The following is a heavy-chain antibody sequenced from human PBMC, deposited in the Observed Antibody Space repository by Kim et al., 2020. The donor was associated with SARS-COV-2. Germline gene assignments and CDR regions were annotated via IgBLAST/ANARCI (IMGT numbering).Heavy chain of an antibody. CDR3: AKVLCYDFFTGPGGAFDP. CDR1: GFTFSSYA. D-gene: IGHD3-9*01. V-gene: IGHV3-23*01. CDR2: ISGSGSST. J-gene: IGHJ5*02. Sequence: GGSLRLSCAASGFTFSSYAMSWVRQAPGKGLEWVSAISGSGSSTYYADSVKGRFTISRDNSKNTLYLQMNSLRAEDTAVYYCAKVLCYDFFTGPGGAFDPWGQGTLVTVSS.